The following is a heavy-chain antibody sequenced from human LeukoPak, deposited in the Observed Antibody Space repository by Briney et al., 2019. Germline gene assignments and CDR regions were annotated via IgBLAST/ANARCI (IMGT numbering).Heavy chain of an antibody. CDR2: IYYSGST. CDR1: GYSISSGYY. Sequence: SETLSLTCTVSGYSISSGYYWGWIRQPPGKGLEWIGSIYYSGSTYYNPSLKSRVTISVDTSKNQFSLKLSSVTAADTAVYYCARTSPLDYDSSGYFIGYWGQGTLVTVSS. CDR3: ARTSPLDYDSSGYFIGY. J-gene: IGHJ4*02. V-gene: IGHV4-38-2*02. D-gene: IGHD3-22*01.